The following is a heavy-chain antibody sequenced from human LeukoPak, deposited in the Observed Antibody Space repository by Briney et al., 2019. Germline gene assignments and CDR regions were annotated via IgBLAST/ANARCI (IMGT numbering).Heavy chain of an antibody. J-gene: IGHJ6*02. V-gene: IGHV3-23*01. CDR2: ISGSGGST. CDR1: GFTFSSYA. CDR3: ARLGYCTSTSCSYGMDV. Sequence: GGSLRLSCAASGFTFSSYAMSWVRQAPGKGLEWVSGISGSGGSTYYADSVKGRFTISRDNSQNTLYLQMNSLRAEDTAVYYCARLGYCTSTSCSYGMDVWGQGTTVTVSS. D-gene: IGHD2-2*01.